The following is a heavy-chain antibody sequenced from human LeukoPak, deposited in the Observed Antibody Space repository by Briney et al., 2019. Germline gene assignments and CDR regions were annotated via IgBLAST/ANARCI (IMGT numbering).Heavy chain of an antibody. D-gene: IGHD1-26*01. CDR1: GFTFSSYA. J-gene: IGHJ4*02. CDR3: TREVSGSLYFDY. V-gene: IGHV3-23*01. Sequence: GGSLRLSCAASGFTFSSYAMSWVRQAPGKGLEWVSAISGSGGSTYYADSVKGRFTISRDNSKNTLYLQLNSLRAEDTAVYYCTREVSGSLYFDYWGQGTLVTVSS. CDR2: ISGSGGST.